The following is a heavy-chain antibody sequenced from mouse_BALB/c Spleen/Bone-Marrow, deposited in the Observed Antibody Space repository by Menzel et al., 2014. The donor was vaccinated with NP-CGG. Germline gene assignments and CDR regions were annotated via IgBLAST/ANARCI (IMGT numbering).Heavy chain of an antibody. Sequence: VQLQQSGPSLVAPSQSLSITCTVSGFSLTGYGVNWVRQPPGKGLEWLGMIWGDGSTDYNSALKSRLSISKDNSKSQVFLKMNGLQTDDTARYYCARTLGHYAMDYWGQGTSVTVSS. D-gene: IGHD4-1*01. CDR1: GFSLTGYG. CDR2: IWGDGST. V-gene: IGHV2-6-7*01. J-gene: IGHJ4*01. CDR3: ARTLGHYAMDY.